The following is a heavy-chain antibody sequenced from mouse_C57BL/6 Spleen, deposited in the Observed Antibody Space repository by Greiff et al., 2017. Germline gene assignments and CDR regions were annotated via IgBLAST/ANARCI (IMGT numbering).Heavy chain of an antibody. V-gene: IGHV1-52*01. CDR1: GYTFTSYW. CDR3: AKEDSWDIDV. J-gene: IGHJ1*03. Sequence: QVQLQQPGAELVRPGSSVKLSCKASGYTFTSYWMHWVKQRPIQGLDWIGNIDPSDSEAHYNPKFKDKATLTVDKSSSIAYKNLSILTSENSTFYCCAKEDSWDIDVWGTGTTVTVSS. D-gene: IGHD2-12*01. CDR2: IDPSDSEA.